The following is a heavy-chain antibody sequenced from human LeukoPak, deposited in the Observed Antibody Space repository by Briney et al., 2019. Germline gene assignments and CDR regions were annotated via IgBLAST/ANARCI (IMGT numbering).Heavy chain of an antibody. V-gene: IGHV3-73*01. CDR1: GFTFSGSA. Sequence: GGSLRLFCAASGFTFSGSAMHWVRQASGKGLEWVGRIRSKANSYATAYAASVKGRFTISRDDSKNTAYLQMNSLKTEDTAVYYCTRLPSSGYLFDYWGQGSLVTVSS. CDR2: IRSKANSYAT. J-gene: IGHJ4*02. D-gene: IGHD3-22*01. CDR3: TRLPSSGYLFDY.